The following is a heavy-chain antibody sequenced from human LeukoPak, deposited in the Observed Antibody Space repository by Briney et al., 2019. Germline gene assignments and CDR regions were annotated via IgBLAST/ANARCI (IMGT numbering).Heavy chain of an antibody. Sequence: GESLKISCKGSGYSFTSYWIAWVRQMPGKGLEWMVVIYPGDSDTTYSPSFQGQVTISADKSISNAYLQWSSLRASDTAMYYCARQWGRGSGSYLGYWGQGTLVTVSS. CDR1: GYSFTSYW. CDR2: IYPGDSDT. D-gene: IGHD3-10*01. V-gene: IGHV5-51*01. J-gene: IGHJ4*02. CDR3: ARQWGRGSGSYLGY.